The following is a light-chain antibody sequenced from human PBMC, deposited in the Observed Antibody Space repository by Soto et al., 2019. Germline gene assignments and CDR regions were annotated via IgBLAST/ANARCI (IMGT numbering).Light chain of an antibody. CDR3: SSYTSSSTLYV. CDR1: SSDVGGYNY. CDR2: DVS. J-gene: IGLJ1*01. V-gene: IGLV2-14*01. Sequence: QSALTQPASVSGSPGQSITISFTGTSSDVGGYNYVSWYQQHPGKAPQLMIYDVSNRPSGVSNRFSGSKSGNTASLTISGLQAEDEADYYCSSYTSSSTLYVFGTGTKLTVL.